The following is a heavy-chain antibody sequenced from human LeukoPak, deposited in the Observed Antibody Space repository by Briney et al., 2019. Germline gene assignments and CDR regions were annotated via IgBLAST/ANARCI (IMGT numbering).Heavy chain of an antibody. CDR1: GASITAYY. CDR3: ARGVAAGCRWFDP. D-gene: IGHD6-13*01. V-gene: IGHV4-59*01. Sequence: SETLSLTCTVSGASITAYYWSWIRQPPGKGLEWIGYIYYSGSTNYNPSLKSRVTISVDTSKNQFSLKLSSVTAADTAVYYCARGVAAGCRWFDPWGQGTLVTVSS. CDR2: IYYSGST. J-gene: IGHJ5*02.